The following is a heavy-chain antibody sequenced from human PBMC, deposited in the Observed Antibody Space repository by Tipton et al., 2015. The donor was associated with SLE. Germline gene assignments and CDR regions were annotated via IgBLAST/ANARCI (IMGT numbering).Heavy chain of an antibody. J-gene: IGHJ1*01. CDR1: GGSMSSYY. Sequence: TLSLTCTVSGGSMSSYYWTWVRQPPGKGLEWIGYIHYSGRTSYNPSLKSRVTLSEDPSKNQISLKLRSVTTADTAVYYCARMRYYYDNSVTHREYFQYWGQGTLVTVSS. V-gene: IGHV4-59*01. CDR3: ARMRYYYDNSVTHREYFQY. CDR2: IHYSGRT. D-gene: IGHD3-22*01.